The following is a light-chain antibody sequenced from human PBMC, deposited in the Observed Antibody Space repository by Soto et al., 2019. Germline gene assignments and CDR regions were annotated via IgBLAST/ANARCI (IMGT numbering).Light chain of an antibody. V-gene: IGKV1-39*01. CDR3: QQSLGSPRT. CDR1: ENSATY. CDR2: AAD. Sequence: DIQMTQSPSSLSASVGDRVTITCRASENSATYLNWYQQKSGRAPDLLIYAADALESGVPSRFNGSGSGTDFTLTISSLQPEDVATYYCQQSLGSPRTFGQGTKVEVK. J-gene: IGKJ1*01.